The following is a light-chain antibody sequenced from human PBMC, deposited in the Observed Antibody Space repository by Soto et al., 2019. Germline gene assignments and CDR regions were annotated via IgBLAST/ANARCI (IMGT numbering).Light chain of an antibody. CDR2: EVS. CDR1: SSDVGGYNY. V-gene: IGLV2-8*01. Sequence: LTQPPSASGSPGQSVTISCTGTSSDVGGYNYVSWYQQHPGKAPKLMIYEVSKRPSGVPDRFSGSKSGNTASLTVSGLQAEDEADYYCSSYAGSNNRVFGTGTKVTVL. CDR3: SSYAGSNNRV. J-gene: IGLJ1*01.